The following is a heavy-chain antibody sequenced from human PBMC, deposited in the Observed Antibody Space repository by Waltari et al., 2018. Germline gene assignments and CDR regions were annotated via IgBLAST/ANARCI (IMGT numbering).Heavy chain of an antibody. CDR2: ISGSGGST. CDR3: AKDAYGSGSYYYYYYMDV. J-gene: IGHJ6*03. Sequence: EVQLVESGGGLVQPGGSLRLSCAASGFTFSSHAMSWVRQAPGKGLEWVSAISGSGGSTYYADSVKGRFTISRDNSKNTLYLQMNSLRAEDTAVYYCAKDAYGSGSYYYYYYMDVWGKGTTVTVSS. D-gene: IGHD3-10*01. CDR1: GFTFSSHA. V-gene: IGHV3-23*04.